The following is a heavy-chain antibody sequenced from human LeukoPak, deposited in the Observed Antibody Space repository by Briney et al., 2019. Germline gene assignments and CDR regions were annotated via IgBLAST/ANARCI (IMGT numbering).Heavy chain of an antibody. V-gene: IGHV4-34*01. J-gene: IGHJ5*02. CDR3: ARVRIAVTWNWFDP. D-gene: IGHD4-17*01. CDR2: INHSGST. CDR1: GGSFSVYY. Sequence: PSETLSLTCAVYGGSFSVYYWSWIRQPPGKGLEWIGEINHSGSTNYNPSLKSRVTISVDTSKNQFSLKLSSVTAAETAVYYCARVRIAVTWNWFDPWGQGTLVTVSS.